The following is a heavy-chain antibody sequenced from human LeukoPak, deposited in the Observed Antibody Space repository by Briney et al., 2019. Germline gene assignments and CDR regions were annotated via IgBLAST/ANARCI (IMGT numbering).Heavy chain of an antibody. CDR3: AATASSGICY. V-gene: IGHV1-69*13. CDR1: GGTFSSYA. Sequence: ASVKVSCKASGGTFSSYAISWVRQAPGQGLEWMGGIIPIFGTANYAQKFQGRVTITADESTSTAYMELSSLRSEDTAVYYCAATASSGICYWGQGTLVTVSS. D-gene: IGHD3-22*01. CDR2: IIPIFGTA. J-gene: IGHJ4*02.